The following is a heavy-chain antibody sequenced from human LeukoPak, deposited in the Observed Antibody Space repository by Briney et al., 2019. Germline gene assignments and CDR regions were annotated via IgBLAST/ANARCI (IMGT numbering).Heavy chain of an antibody. J-gene: IGHJ4*02. Sequence: GGSLRLSCAASGFTFSSYGMHWVRQAPGKGLEWVAVISYDGSNKYYADSVKGRSTISRDNSKNTLYLQMNSLRAEGTAVYYCARGTADILTGYPNYYFDYWGQGTLVTVSS. D-gene: IGHD3-9*01. CDR1: GFTFSSYG. V-gene: IGHV3-30*03. CDR3: ARGTADILTGYPNYYFDY. CDR2: ISYDGSNK.